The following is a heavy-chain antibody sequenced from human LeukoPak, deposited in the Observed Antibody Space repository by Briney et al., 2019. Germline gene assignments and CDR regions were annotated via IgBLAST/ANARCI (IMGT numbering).Heavy chain of an antibody. V-gene: IGHV4-39*01. CDR2: VYYSGRT. J-gene: IGHJ4*02. CDR1: GDSISSSSYY. D-gene: IGHD2-2*01. CDR3: ARLAPGYRSSTNCYALDY. Sequence: SETLSLTCSVSGDSISSSSYYWGWIRQPPGKGLEWIGSVYYSGRTYYNPTLKTRVTIAVDTSKNQFSLKLNSVTAADTSVYYCARLAPGYRSSTNCYALDYWGRGALVTVSS.